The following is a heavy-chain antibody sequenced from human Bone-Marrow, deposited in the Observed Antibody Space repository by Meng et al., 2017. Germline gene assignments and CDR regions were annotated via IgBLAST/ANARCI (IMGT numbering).Heavy chain of an antibody. CDR3: AKEDLSGFPSE. D-gene: IGHD3-22*01. CDR2: ISGSGGTT. Sequence: EGQLVESGGGLVQPGGSLRLSCAASGFSFSNYAMTWVRQAPGKGLEWVSVISGSGGTTFYADSVKGRFTISRDNSKNTLYLQMNSLRAEDTAVYYCAKEDLSGFPSEWGQGTLVTVSS. CDR1: GFSFSNYA. J-gene: IGHJ4*02. V-gene: IGHV3-23*04.